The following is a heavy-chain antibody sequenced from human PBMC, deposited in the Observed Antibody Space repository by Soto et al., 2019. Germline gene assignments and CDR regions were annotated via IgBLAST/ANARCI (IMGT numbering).Heavy chain of an antibody. CDR2: IFYSGST. D-gene: IGHD3-10*01. V-gene: IGHV4-59*01. J-gene: IGHJ3*02. Sequence: QVQLQESGPGLVKPSETLSLTCTVSGDSIRSNYWYWIRQPPGQGLEWIGYIFYSGSTYYNPSLKGRVTISLDTSESQFSLKLTSVTAADTAVYYCSGGPCLQGAFHIWGQGTMVTVSS. CDR1: GDSIRSNY. CDR3: SGGPCLQGAFHI.